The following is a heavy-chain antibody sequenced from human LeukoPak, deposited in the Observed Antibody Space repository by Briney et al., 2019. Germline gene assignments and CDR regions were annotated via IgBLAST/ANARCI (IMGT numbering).Heavy chain of an antibody. CDR2: TNAGNGNT. CDR3: ARSAPITIFGVVSYGMDV. Sequence: ASVKVSCKASGYTFTSYAMHWVRQAPGQRLEWMGWTNAGNGNTKYSQKFQGRVTITRDTSASTAYMELSSLRSEDTAVYYCARSAPITIFGVVSYGMDVWGQGTTVTVSS. CDR1: GYTFTSYA. V-gene: IGHV1-3*01. J-gene: IGHJ6*02. D-gene: IGHD3-3*01.